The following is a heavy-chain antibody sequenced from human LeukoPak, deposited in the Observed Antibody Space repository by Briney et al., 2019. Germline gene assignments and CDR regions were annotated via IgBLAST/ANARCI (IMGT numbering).Heavy chain of an antibody. CDR3: ARMNMAAGTGGYFDY. J-gene: IGHJ4*02. V-gene: IGHV3-21*01. D-gene: IGHD6-13*01. CDR2: ISSSSSYI. CDR1: GFTFSSYS. Sequence: GGSLRLSCAASGFTFSSYSMNWVRQAPGKGLEWVSSISSSSSYIYYADSVKGRFTISRDNAKNSLYLQMNSLRAEDTAVYYCARMNMAAGTGGYFDYWGQGTLVTVSS.